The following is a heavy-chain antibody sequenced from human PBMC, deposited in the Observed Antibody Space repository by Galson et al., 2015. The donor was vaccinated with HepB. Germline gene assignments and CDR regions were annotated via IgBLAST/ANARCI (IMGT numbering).Heavy chain of an antibody. J-gene: IGHJ6*02. CDR3: ARHILPGYTVTVYYGMDV. D-gene: IGHD4-17*01. CDR1: GYSFPSYW. V-gene: IGHV5-51*01. CDR2: IYPGDSDT. Sequence: QSGAEVKKPGESLKISCKGSGYSFPSYWIGWVRQMPGKGLEWMGIIYPGDSDTRYSPSFQGQVTISADKSISTAYLQWSSLKASDTAMYYCARHILPGYTVTVYYGMDVWGQGTTVTVSS.